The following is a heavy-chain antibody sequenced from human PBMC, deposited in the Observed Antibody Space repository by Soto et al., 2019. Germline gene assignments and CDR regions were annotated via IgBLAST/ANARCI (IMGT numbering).Heavy chain of an antibody. CDR1: GYTFTSYY. Sequence: GASVKVSCKASGYTFTSYYMHWVRQAPGQGLEWMGIINPSGGSTSYAQNFQGRVTMTRDTSTSTAYMELRSLRSDDTAVYYCARDCPVPPATPNNWFDPWGQGTLVTVSS. CDR2: INPSGGST. V-gene: IGHV1-46*01. CDR3: ARDCPVPPATPNNWFDP. J-gene: IGHJ5*02. D-gene: IGHD2-2*02.